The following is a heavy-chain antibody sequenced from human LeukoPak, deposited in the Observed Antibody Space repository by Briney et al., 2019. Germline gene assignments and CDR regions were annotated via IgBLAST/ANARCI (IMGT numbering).Heavy chain of an antibody. CDR1: GFTFSSYG. D-gene: IGHD3-10*01. CDR3: AKARGSGSYLGSDY. J-gene: IGHJ4*02. CDR2: ISGSGGST. Sequence: GGSLRLSCAASGFTFSSYGMSWVRQAPGKGLEWVSAISGSGGSTYYADSVKGRFTISRDNSKNTLYLQMNSLRAEDTAVYYCAKARGSGSYLGSDYWGQGTLVTVSS. V-gene: IGHV3-23*01.